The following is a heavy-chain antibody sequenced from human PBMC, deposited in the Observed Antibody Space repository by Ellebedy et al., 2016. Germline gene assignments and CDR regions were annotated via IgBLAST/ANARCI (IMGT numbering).Heavy chain of an antibody. D-gene: IGHD3-22*01. CDR2: ISGSGGST. CDR1: GFTFSSYA. Sequence: GESLKISCAASGFTFSSYAMSWVRQAPGKGLEWVSAISGSGGSTYYADSVKGRFTISRDNSKNTLYLQMNSLRAEDTAVYYCAKDRPEPPITMIERPGAFDIWGQGTMVTVSS. V-gene: IGHV3-23*01. J-gene: IGHJ3*02. CDR3: AKDRPEPPITMIERPGAFDI.